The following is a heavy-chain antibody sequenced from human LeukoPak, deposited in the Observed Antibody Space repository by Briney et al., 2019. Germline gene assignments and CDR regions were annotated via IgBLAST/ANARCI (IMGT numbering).Heavy chain of an antibody. D-gene: IGHD4-23*01. Sequence: HPGGTLRLSCVASRFTFSNYAMTWVRQAPGKGLEWVSGISGNGGSTYYADSLKGRFTISRDNSKNTLYLQMDSLRAEDTAIYYCAKGDYGGAFDIWGQGTMVTVSS. V-gene: IGHV3-23*01. CDR3: AKGDYGGAFDI. J-gene: IGHJ3*02. CDR2: ISGNGGST. CDR1: RFTFSNYA.